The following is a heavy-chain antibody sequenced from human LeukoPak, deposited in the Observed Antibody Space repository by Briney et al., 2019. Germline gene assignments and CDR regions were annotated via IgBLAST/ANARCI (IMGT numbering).Heavy chain of an antibody. CDR2: VTYTGS. CDR3: ASLGVAAAAPDY. CDR1: GTSISSYY. Sequence: SETLSLTCTVSGTSISSYYWSWLRQPPGKGPEWIGYVTYTGSKYNPSLKSRVTISTDRSKKEVSLRLSSVTAADTAVYYCASLGVAAAAPDYWGQGTLVTVSS. V-gene: IGHV4-59*08. D-gene: IGHD6-13*01. J-gene: IGHJ4*02.